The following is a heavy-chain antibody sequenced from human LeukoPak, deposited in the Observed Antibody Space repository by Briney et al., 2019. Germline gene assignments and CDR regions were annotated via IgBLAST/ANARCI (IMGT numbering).Heavy chain of an antibody. CDR1: GFTFSSYW. CDR3: ARDVHYYDSSGPRGSIDY. V-gene: IGHV3-7*01. CDR2: IKQDGSEK. Sequence: QSGGSLRLSCAASGFTFSSYWMSWVRQAPGKGLEWVANIKQDGSEKYYVDSVKGRFTISRDNAKNSLYLQMNSLRAEDTAVYYCARDVHYYDSSGPRGSIDYWGQGTLVTVSS. J-gene: IGHJ4*02. D-gene: IGHD3-22*01.